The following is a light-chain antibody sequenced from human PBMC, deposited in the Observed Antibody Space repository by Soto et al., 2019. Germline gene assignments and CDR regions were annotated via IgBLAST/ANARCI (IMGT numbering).Light chain of an antibody. J-gene: IGKJ1*01. CDR3: QQYYSYPRT. CDR1: QGISSS. Sequence: AIWITQSPSSLSASTGDRVTITCRASQGISSSLAWYQQKPGKAPKLLIYAAPTLQSGVPSRFSGSGSGTDFTLTISCLQSADFATYYCQQYYSYPRTFGQGTKVDIK. CDR2: AAP. V-gene: IGKV1-8*01.